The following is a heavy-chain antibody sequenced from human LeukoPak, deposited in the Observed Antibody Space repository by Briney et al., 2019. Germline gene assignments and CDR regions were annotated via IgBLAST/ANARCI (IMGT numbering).Heavy chain of an antibody. CDR3: AREGTYGWYNWFDP. CDR1: GGSISSYY. Sequence: SQTLSLTCTVSGGSISSYYWSWIRQPPGKGLEWIGYMYRTGSTNYNPSLTSRVTITPDTSKNQFSLRLTSVTAADTAVYYCAREGTYGWYNWFDPWGQGTLVTVSS. J-gene: IGHJ5*02. CDR2: MYRTGST. D-gene: IGHD6-19*01. V-gene: IGHV4-59*01.